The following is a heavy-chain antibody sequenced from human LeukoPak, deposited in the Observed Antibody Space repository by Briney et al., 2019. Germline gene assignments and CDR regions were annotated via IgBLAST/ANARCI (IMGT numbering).Heavy chain of an antibody. CDR3: ARVEYYDFWSGFPDY. V-gene: IGHV1-69*04. D-gene: IGHD3-3*01. Sequence: ASVKVSCKASGGTFSSYAISWVRQAPGQGLGWMGRIIPILGIANYAQKFQGRVTITADKSTSTAYMELSSLRSEDTAVYYCARVEYYDFWSGFPDYWGQGTLVTVSS. J-gene: IGHJ4*02. CDR2: IIPILGIA. CDR1: GGTFSSYA.